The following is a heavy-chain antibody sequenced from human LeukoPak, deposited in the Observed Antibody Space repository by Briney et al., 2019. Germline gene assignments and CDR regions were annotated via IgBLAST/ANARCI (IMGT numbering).Heavy chain of an antibody. J-gene: IGHJ4*02. CDR2: IWYDGSNK. CDR3: ARDQMHIVVVTAIDY. V-gene: IGHV3-33*07. Sequence: PGGSLRLSCAASGFTLRRYGMEWVRQAPGKGRGGVGVIWYDGSNKYYADSVKARFTISRDNSKNTLYLQMNSLRAEDTAVYYCARDQMHIVVVTAIDYWGQGTLVTVSS. CDR1: GFTLRRYG. D-gene: IGHD2-21*02.